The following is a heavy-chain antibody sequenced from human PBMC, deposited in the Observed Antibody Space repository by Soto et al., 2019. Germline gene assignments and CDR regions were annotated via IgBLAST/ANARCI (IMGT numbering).Heavy chain of an antibody. Sequence: QVQLQQWGAGLLKPSETLSLTCAVYGGAFSGYSWTWIRQPPGTGLEWIGEINHSGSTNYNPSLESRVTISVATSTNQVSRKLTSVTAADTAVYYCARDNNTGLFDYWGQGTLVTVSS. V-gene: IGHV4-34*01. CDR3: ARDNNTGLFDY. CDR2: INHSGST. CDR1: GGAFSGYS. J-gene: IGHJ4*02. D-gene: IGHD2-8*02.